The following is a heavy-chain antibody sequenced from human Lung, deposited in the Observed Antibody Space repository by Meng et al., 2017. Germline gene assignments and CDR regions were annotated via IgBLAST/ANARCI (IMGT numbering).Heavy chain of an antibody. Sequence: QVHRQQSVPGLVKPSQPLSITCASSGDSVSSNSAAWNWLRQSPSRGLEWLGRTYYRSKWYNGYAVSVSSRITNNPDTSNNQFSLQLNSVTPEDTAVYYGARGQQWLDYWGQGTLVTVSS. CDR2: TYYRSKWYN. J-gene: IGHJ4*02. V-gene: IGHV6-1*01. CDR3: ARGQQWLDY. CDR1: GDSVSSNSAA. D-gene: IGHD6-19*01.